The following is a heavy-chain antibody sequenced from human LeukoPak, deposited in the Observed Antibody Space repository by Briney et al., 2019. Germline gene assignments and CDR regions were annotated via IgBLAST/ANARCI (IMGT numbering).Heavy chain of an antibody. CDR3: GRELGHNPAADTDAFDL. CDR2: ISNNQKST. D-gene: IGHD1-14*01. Sequence: GVSLRLSCAASGFTFSSYWMHWVRQSPGKGLVWVSRISNNQKSTNHAHFVQGRITIPSDNAKNTVYLKMNTPKAEDKTVYHCGRELGHNPAADTDAFDLRGQGTMDTVSS. J-gene: IGHJ3*01. CDR1: GFTFSSYW. V-gene: IGHV3-74*01.